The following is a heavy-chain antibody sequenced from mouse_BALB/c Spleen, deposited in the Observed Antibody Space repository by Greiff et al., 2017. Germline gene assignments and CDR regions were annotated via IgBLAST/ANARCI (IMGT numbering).Heavy chain of an antibody. CDR1: GFSLTDYG. CDR3: AKHVYDYDGAWFAY. CDR2: IWGGGST. J-gene: IGHJ3*01. D-gene: IGHD2-4*01. V-gene: IGHV2-6-5*01. Sequence: VQRVESGPGLVAPSQSLSITCTVSGFSLTDYGVSWIRQPPGKGLEWLGVIWGGGSTYCNSALKSRLSISKDNSKSQVFLKMNSLQTDDTAMYYCAKHVYDYDGAWFAYWGQGTLVTVSA.